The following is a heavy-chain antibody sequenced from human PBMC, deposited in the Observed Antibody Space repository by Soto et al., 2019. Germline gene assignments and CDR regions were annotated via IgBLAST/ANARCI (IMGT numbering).Heavy chain of an antibody. V-gene: IGHV4-31*03. D-gene: IGHD7-27*01. Sequence: QVQLQESGPGLVKPSQTLSLTCTVSGGSISSGGYYWSWIRQHPGKGLEWIGYIYYSGSTYYNPSLESRVTISVDTSKNQFSLKLSSVTATDTAVYYCAICWGSGHYFDYWGQGILVTVSS. CDR3: AICWGSGHYFDY. CDR2: IYYSGST. CDR1: GGSISSGGYY. J-gene: IGHJ4*02.